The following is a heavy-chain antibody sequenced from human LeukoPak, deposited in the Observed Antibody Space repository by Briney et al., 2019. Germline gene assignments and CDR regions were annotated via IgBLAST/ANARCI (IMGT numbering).Heavy chain of an antibody. CDR2: ISYDGSNK. D-gene: IGHD3-10*01. CDR1: GFSFSNYW. J-gene: IGHJ4*02. V-gene: IGHV3-30*18. Sequence: PGGSLRLSCAASGFSFSNYWMTWVRQAPGRGLEWVAVISYDGSNKYYADSVKGRFTISRDNSKNTLYLQMNSLRAEDTAVYYCAKGDGSGSAFDYWGQGTLVTVSS. CDR3: AKGDGSGSAFDY.